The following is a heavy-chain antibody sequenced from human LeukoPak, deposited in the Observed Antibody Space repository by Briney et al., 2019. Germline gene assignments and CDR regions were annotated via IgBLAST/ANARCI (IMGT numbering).Heavy chain of an antibody. Sequence: GRSLRLSCAASGFTFSSYGMHWVRRAPGKGLEWVAVISYDGSNKYYADSVKGRFTISRDNSKNTLYLQMNSLRAEDTAVYYCAKGKRTYYYDSSGYYCDYWGQGTLVTVSS. CDR3: AKGKRTYYYDSSGYYCDY. D-gene: IGHD3-22*01. CDR2: ISYDGSNK. CDR1: GFTFSSYG. J-gene: IGHJ4*02. V-gene: IGHV3-30*18.